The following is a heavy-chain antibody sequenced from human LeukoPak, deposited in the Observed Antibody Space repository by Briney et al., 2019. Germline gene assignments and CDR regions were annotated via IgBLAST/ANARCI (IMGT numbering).Heavy chain of an antibody. V-gene: IGHV3-33*01. CDR3: ARDYMGSTQLAGDL. CDR1: GFTFNSYG. D-gene: IGHD1-1*01. J-gene: IGHJ5*02. CDR2: IWYDGSNK. Sequence: GGSLRLSCAASGFTFNSYGIHWVRQAPGKGLEWVAVIWYDGSNKYYVDSVKGRFTVSRDNSKNTAYLQMNSLRAEDTAVYYCARDYMGSTQLAGDLWGQGTQVIVST.